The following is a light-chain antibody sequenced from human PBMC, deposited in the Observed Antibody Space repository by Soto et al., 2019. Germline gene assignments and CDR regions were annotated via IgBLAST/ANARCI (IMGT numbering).Light chain of an antibody. Sequence: AIRMTQSPSSFSASTGDRVTITCRASQGISGYLACYQQKPGKAPKLLIYAASTLQSGVPSRFSGSGSGTDFTLTISCLQSEDFATYYCQQYYSYPQLTFGGGTKVEIK. CDR1: QGISGY. V-gene: IGKV1-8*01. CDR2: AAS. CDR3: QQYYSYPQLT. J-gene: IGKJ4*01.